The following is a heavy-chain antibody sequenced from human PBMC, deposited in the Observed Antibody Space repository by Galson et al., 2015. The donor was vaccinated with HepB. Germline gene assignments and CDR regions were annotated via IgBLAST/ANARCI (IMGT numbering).Heavy chain of an antibody. V-gene: IGHV3-23*01. CDR3: AKDTMIRGLIITYYFDY. J-gene: IGHJ4*02. CDR1: GFTFSSYA. D-gene: IGHD3-10*01. Sequence: SLRLSCAASGFTFSSYAITWVRQAPGKGLDWVSSISGSGRRRYYADSVKGRFIISRDNSKNTMFLQMNSLRAEDTAVYYCAKDTMIRGLIITYYFDYWGQGTPVTVSS. CDR2: ISGSGRRR.